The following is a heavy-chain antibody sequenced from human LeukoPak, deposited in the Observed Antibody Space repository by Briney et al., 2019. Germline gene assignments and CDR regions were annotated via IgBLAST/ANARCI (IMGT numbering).Heavy chain of an antibody. Sequence: ASVKVSCKASGYNFIGYYMHWVRQAPGQGPEWMGWINPNSGGTNYAQKFQGRVTMTRDTSISTAYMELSRLRSDDTAVYYCARGGRLELLVYFYYYMDVWGKGTTVTVSS. CDR3: ARGGRLELLVYFYYYMDV. CDR2: INPNSGGT. V-gene: IGHV1-2*02. CDR1: GYNFIGYY. J-gene: IGHJ6*03. D-gene: IGHD1-26*01.